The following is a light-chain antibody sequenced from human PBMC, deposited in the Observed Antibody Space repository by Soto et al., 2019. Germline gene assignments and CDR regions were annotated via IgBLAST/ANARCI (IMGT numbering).Light chain of an antibody. CDR2: DNN. CDR1: SSNIGNNY. CDR3: GTWDSSLSASV. Sequence: QSVLTQPPSVSGAPGQKVTISCSGSSSNIGNNYVSWYQQLPGTAPKLLIYDNNKRPSGIPDRFSGSKSGTSATLGITGLQTGDEADYYCGTWDSSLSASVFGGGTKLTVL. J-gene: IGLJ2*01. V-gene: IGLV1-51*01.